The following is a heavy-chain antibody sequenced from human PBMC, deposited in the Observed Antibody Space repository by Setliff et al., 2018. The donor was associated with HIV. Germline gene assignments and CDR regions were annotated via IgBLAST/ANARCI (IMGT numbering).Heavy chain of an antibody. D-gene: IGHD6-13*01. V-gene: IGHV1-69*10. CDR2: IVPIIGIT. CDR3: ARPIRAAAGNDAFHV. J-gene: IGHJ3*01. CDR1: GGTFSMYA. Sequence: SVKVSCKASGGTFSMYAISWVRQAPGQGLEWMGGIVPIIGITNYAQKFQGRVTITADESTSTAYMELSSLRSEDSAVYFCARPIRAAAGNDAFHVWGQGTMVTVSS.